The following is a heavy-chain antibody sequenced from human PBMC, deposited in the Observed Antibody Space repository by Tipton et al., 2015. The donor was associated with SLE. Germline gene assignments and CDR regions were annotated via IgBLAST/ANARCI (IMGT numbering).Heavy chain of an antibody. CDR3: ARGRGSADY. Sequence: SLRLSCAASGFTFSSYAMSWVRQAPGKGLEWVSSIITNRRYIYYADSVKGRFTTSRDNAKNSLYLQMNSLRADDTAVYYCARGRGSADYWGQGSLVPVSS. V-gene: IGHV3-21*01. J-gene: IGHJ4*02. D-gene: IGHD3-10*01. CDR2: IITNRRYI. CDR1: GFTFSSYA.